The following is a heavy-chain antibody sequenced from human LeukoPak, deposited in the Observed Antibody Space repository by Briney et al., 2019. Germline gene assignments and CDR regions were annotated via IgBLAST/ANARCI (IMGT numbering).Heavy chain of an antibody. Sequence: GGSLRLSCAASGFTFSSYAMSWVRQVPGKGLEWVSVISGSGDNTYYAEYVKGRFTISRDNSKNTLYLQMNSLRAEDTAVYYCARGAPAGPFDAFDIWGQGTMVTVSS. J-gene: IGHJ3*02. V-gene: IGHV3-23*01. CDR1: GFTFSSYA. D-gene: IGHD6-13*01. CDR2: ISGSGDNT. CDR3: ARGAPAGPFDAFDI.